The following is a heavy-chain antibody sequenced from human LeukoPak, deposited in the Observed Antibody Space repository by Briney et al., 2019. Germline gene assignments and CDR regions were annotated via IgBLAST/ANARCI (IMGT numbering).Heavy chain of an antibody. V-gene: IGHV4-34*01. Sequence: SETLSLTCAVYGGSFSGYYWSWIRQPPGKGLEWIGEINHSGSTNYNPSLKSRVTISVDTSRNQFSLRLNSVTAADTAVYYCAKSNGYGLVDIWGQGTMVTVSS. CDR1: GGSFSGYY. D-gene: IGHD3-10*01. CDR3: AKSNGYGLVDI. J-gene: IGHJ3*02. CDR2: INHSGST.